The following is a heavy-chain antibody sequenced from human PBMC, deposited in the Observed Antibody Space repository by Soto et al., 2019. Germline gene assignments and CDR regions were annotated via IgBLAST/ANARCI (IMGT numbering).Heavy chain of an antibody. Sequence: QVQLVQSGAEEKKPGASVRVSCTASGYTFSSNAIHWVRQAPGQRLEWMGWINPAYGNTKYSQKLQGRLTITRDTSASTDYMELSSLKSEDTAVYYCARIVYDSSGYNRYFDYWGQGTLVTVSS. CDR1: GYTFSSNA. CDR3: ARIVYDSSGYNRYFDY. V-gene: IGHV1-3*05. D-gene: IGHD3-22*01. J-gene: IGHJ4*02. CDR2: INPAYGNT.